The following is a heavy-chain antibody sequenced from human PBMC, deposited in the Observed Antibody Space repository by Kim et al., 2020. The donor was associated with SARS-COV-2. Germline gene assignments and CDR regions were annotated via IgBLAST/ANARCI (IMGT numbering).Heavy chain of an antibody. Sequence: GGSLRLSCAASGFTFNDYWMSWFRRAPGEGLEWLASINQGGSDKYYVDSVKGRFTISRDNAKNSVYLQMNSLRAEDTAAYYCAKGSGHYSFDFWGQGNLVTVSS. D-gene: IGHD3-22*01. CDR2: INQGGSDK. CDR1: GFTFNDYW. CDR3: AKGSGHYSFDF. J-gene: IGHJ4*02. V-gene: IGHV3-7*01.